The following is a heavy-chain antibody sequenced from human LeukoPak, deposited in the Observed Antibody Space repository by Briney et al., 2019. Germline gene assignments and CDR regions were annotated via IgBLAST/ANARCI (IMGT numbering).Heavy chain of an antibody. D-gene: IGHD4-23*01. J-gene: IGHJ4*01. CDR2: IRYDGNNK. CDR1: GFTFSSCD. Sequence: RGSLRLSCAASGFTFSSCDMYWVRQAPGKGLEWVALIRYDGNNKYYADSVKGRFTISRDNSKNTLYLQMNSLRAEDTAMYYCAKDFYGGTSGRDFDYRGQGTLVTVSS. CDR3: AKDFYGGTSGRDFDY. V-gene: IGHV3-30*02.